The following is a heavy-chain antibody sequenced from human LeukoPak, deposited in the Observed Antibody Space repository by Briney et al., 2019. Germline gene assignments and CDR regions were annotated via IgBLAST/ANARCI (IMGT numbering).Heavy chain of an antibody. V-gene: IGHV4-34*01. Sequence: PSETLSLTCAVYGGSFSGYYWSWIRQPPGKGLEWIGEINHSGSTNYNPSLKSRVTISVDTSKNQFSLKLSSVTAADTAVYYCARGTWSAGMRMRGYYFDDWGQGTLVTVSS. J-gene: IGHJ4*02. CDR3: ARGTWSAGMRMRGYYFDD. CDR2: INHSGST. CDR1: GGSFSGYY. D-gene: IGHD6-19*01.